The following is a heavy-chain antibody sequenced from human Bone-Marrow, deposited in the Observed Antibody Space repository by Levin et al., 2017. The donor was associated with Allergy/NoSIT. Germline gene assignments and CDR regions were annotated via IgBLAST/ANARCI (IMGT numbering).Heavy chain of an antibody. Sequence: QAGGSLRLSCAASGFSFSFYWMSWVRQAPGKGLEWVANIKQDGSEKYYVDSVKGRFTISRDNAKNSLYLQMNSLRAEDTAVYYCATIVSGSFYFDYWGQGTLVSVSS. CDR2: IKQDGSEK. D-gene: IGHD1-26*01. V-gene: IGHV3-7*03. J-gene: IGHJ4*02. CDR3: ATIVSGSFYFDY. CDR1: GFSFSFYW.